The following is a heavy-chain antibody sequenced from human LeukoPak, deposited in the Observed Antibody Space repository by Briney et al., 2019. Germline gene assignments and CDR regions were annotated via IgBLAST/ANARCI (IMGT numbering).Heavy chain of an antibody. J-gene: IGHJ3*02. CDR3: ARGSHDAFDI. CDR2: ISSSSSYI. CDR1: GFTFSSYA. D-gene: IGHD3-10*01. Sequence: GGSLRLSCAASGFTFSSYAMSWVRQAPWKGLEWVSSISSSSSYIYYADSVKGRFTIYRDNAKNSLYLQMNTLRAEDTAVYYCARGSHDAFDIWGQGTMVTVSS. V-gene: IGHV3-21*01.